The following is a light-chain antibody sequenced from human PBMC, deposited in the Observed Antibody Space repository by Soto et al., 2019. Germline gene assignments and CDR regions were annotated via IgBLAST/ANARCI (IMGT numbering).Light chain of an antibody. V-gene: IGLV2-14*01. Sequence: QSVLTQPASVSGSPGQSITISCTGTSSGVGGYNYVSWYQQHPGKAPKLMIYDVSNRPSGVSNRFSGSKSGNTASLTISGVQAEDEADYYCSSYTSSSTPYVFGTGTKVTVL. J-gene: IGLJ1*01. CDR1: SSGVGGYNY. CDR3: SSYTSSSTPYV. CDR2: DVS.